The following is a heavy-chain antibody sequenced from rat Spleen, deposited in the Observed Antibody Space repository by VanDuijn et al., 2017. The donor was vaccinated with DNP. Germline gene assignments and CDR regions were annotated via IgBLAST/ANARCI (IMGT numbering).Heavy chain of an antibody. V-gene: IGHV2S12*01. CDR1: GFSFPNFA. Sequence: QVQLRESGPGLVQPSQILSLTCTVPGFSFPNFAVNWVRQPPGKGLEWVAAISSAGNTFYNSDLKSRLSFSRDTSKNQVLLQMDSLQDEDSAIYFCTTGGTYIYPFTYWGQGTLVTVSS. CDR2: ISSAGNT. CDR3: TTGGTYIYPFTY. J-gene: IGHJ3*01. D-gene: IGHD1-2*01.